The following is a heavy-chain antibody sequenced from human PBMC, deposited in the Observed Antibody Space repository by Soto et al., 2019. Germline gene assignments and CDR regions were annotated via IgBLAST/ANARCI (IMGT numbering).Heavy chain of an antibody. Sequence: SETLSLTCAVYGGSFSGYYWSWIRQPPGKGLEWIGEINHSGSTNYNPSLKSRVTISVDTSKNQFSLKLSSVTAADTAVYYCARGWNYFRSYYYYYMDVWGKGTTV. D-gene: IGHD1-7*01. V-gene: IGHV4-34*01. J-gene: IGHJ6*03. CDR3: ARGWNYFRSYYYYYMDV. CDR2: INHSGST. CDR1: GGSFSGYY.